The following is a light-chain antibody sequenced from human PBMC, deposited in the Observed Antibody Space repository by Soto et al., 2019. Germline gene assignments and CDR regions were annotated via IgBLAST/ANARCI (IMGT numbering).Light chain of an antibody. V-gene: IGKV3-11*01. CDR1: QSVSNY. J-gene: IGKJ4*01. CDR2: DVS. CDR3: QQYQSLT. Sequence: EIVLTQFPVTLSLSPGERATLSCRASQSVSNYLAWYQQKPGQAPRLLIYDVSTRATGVPARFSGSGSGTDFTLTITSLEPEDFAVYSCQQYQSLTFGGGTKVDIK.